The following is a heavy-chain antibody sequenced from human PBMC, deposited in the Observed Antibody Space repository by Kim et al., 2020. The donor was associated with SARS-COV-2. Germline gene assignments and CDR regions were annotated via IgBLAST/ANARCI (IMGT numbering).Heavy chain of an antibody. CDR1: GGFFSGYH. V-gene: IGHV4-34*01. CDR2: INNIGIT. J-gene: IGHJ4*02. CDR3: SRGRNSDWPTSDY. Sequence: SDTLSLTCDVYGGFFSGYHWNWIRQSTGKGLEWMGEINNIGITSYKSSLASRITISGDPSKNQLYLNLTSLTAADTAVYYCSRGRNSDWPTSDYWGQGLLVPVSS. D-gene: IGHD6-19*01.